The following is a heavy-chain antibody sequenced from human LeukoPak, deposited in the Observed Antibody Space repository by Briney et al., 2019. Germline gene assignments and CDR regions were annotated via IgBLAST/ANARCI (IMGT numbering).Heavy chain of an antibody. CDR2: IYYSGST. D-gene: IGHD4-17*01. CDR3: ARDGEGRYGDPYFDY. V-gene: IGHV4-59*01. J-gene: IGHJ4*02. Sequence: PSETLSLTCTVSGGSISSYYWSWIRQPPGKGLEWIGYIYYSGSTNYNPSLKSRGTISVDTSKNQFSLKLSSVTAADTAVYYCARDGEGRYGDPYFDYWGQGTLVTVSS. CDR1: GGSISSYY.